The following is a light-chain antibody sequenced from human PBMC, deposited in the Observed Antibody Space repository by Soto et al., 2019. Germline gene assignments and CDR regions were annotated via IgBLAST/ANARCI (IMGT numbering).Light chain of an antibody. CDR2: AAS. J-gene: IGKJ2*01. Sequence: DIQMTQSPSSLSAVVGDRVTITCRASQSISSYLNWYQQKPGKAPKLLIYAASSLQSGVPSRFSGSGSETDFTLTISSLQPEDFATYYCQQTFSKFLYTFGQGTKLEIK. CDR3: QQTFSKFLYT. V-gene: IGKV1-39*01. CDR1: QSISSY.